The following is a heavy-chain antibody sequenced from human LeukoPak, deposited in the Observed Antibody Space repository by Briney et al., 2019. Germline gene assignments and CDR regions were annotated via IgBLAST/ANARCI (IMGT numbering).Heavy chain of an antibody. CDR2: IRGSGGGT. CDR1: GFTLSSNA. Sequence: GGSLRLSCAASGFTLSSNAMSWVRQAPGKGLEWVSAIRGSGGGTYYADSVKGRFTISRDNSKNTLYLQMNSLRAEDTAVYYCAKVRSDYYDILTGNYNPLFDYWGQGTLVTVSS. V-gene: IGHV3-23*01. D-gene: IGHD3-9*01. CDR3: AKVRSDYYDILTGNYNPLFDY. J-gene: IGHJ4*02.